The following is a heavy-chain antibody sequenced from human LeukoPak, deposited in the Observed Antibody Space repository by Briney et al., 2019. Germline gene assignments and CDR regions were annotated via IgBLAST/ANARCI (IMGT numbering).Heavy chain of an antibody. V-gene: IGHV1-18*01. CDR3: ARGPHYYGSGSYYPFDY. CDR1: GYTFTTYG. CDR2: ISVYNGNT. J-gene: IGHJ4*02. D-gene: IGHD3-10*01. Sequence: ASVKVSCKRSGYTFTTYGISWVRQAPGQGLEWMAWISVYNGNTNYAQKFQGRVTMTTDTSTNTTYMELRSLISDDTAVYYCARGPHYYGSGSYYPFDYWGQGTLVTVSS.